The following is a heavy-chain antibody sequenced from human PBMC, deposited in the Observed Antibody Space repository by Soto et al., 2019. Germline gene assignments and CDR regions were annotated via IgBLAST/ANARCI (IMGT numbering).Heavy chain of an antibody. CDR2: ISGSGGST. J-gene: IGHJ4*02. Sequence: GGSLRLSCAASGFTFSSYAMSWVRQAPGKGLEWVSAISGSGGSTYYADSVKGRFTISRDNSKNTLYLQMNSLRAEDTAVYYCAKDRYGYCSGGSCYSHLFDYWGQGTLVTVSS. V-gene: IGHV3-23*01. CDR3: AKDRYGYCSGGSCYSHLFDY. CDR1: GFTFSSYA. D-gene: IGHD2-15*01.